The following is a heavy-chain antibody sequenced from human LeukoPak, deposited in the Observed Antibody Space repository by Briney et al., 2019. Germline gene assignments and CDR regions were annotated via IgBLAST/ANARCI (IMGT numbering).Heavy chain of an antibody. D-gene: IGHD3-22*01. J-gene: IGHJ6*02. CDR1: GGSFSGYY. Sequence: KPSETLSLTCAVYGGSFSGYYWSWIRQPPGKGLEWIGEINHSGSTNYNPSLKSRVTISVDTSKNQFSLKLSSVTAADTAVYYCASSDSSGYYESYYYGMDVWGQGTTVTVSS. V-gene: IGHV4-34*01. CDR3: ASSDSSGYYESYYYGMDV. CDR2: INHSGST.